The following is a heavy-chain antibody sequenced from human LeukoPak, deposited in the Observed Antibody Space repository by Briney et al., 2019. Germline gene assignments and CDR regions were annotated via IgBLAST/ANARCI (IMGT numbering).Heavy chain of an antibody. CDR1: GCRFTSYW. D-gene: IGHD3-10*01. CDR3: ARSSMVREDFDY. J-gene: IGHJ4*02. V-gene: IGHV5-51*01. Sequence: GGALKISFKGSGCRFTSYWIGWVRRMPGKGLEWMGIIYPGDSDTRYSPSFQGQVTISADKSISTAYLQWSSLKASDTAMYYCARSSMVREDFDYWGQGTLITVSS. CDR2: IYPGDSDT.